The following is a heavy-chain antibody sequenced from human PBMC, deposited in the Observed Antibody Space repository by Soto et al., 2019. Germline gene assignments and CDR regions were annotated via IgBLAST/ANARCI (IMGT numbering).Heavy chain of an antibody. Sequence: SVKVSCTASGGTFSSYAISWVRQAPGQGLEWMGGIIPIFGTANYAQKFQGRVTITADESTSTAYMKLSSVTAADTAVYYCALGGGYDPYNYYYGMDVWGQGTKGTVSS. V-gene: IGHV1-69*13. D-gene: IGHD5-12*01. CDR2: IIPIFGTA. J-gene: IGHJ6*01. CDR1: GGTFSSYA. CDR3: ALGGGYDPYNYYYGMDV.